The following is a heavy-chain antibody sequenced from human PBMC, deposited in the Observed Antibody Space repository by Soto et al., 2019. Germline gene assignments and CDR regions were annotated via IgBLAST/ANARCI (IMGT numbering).Heavy chain of an antibody. CDR1: GGSISSDNW. J-gene: IGHJ4*02. Sequence: SETLSLTXAVSGGSISSDNWWSWVRQPPGKGLEWIGQIYHSGSTIYNPSLKSRVTISVDKSKNQFSLKVNSVTAADTAVYYCARGVLIAAAGGFDYWGQGTLVTVSS. CDR3: ARGVLIAAAGGFDY. V-gene: IGHV4-4*02. CDR2: IYHSGST. D-gene: IGHD6-13*01.